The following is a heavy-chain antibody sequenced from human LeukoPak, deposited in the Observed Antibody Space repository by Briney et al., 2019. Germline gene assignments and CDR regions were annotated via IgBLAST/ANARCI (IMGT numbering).Heavy chain of an antibody. CDR1: GFSFSDSY. D-gene: IGHD3-10*02. CDR3: AELGITMIGGV. J-gene: IGHJ6*04. CDR2: ISSSGNTI. Sequence: PGGSLRLSCAASGFSFSDSYMTWVRQAPGKGLEWVSYISSSGNTIYYADSVKGRFTISRDNAKNSLYLQMNSLRAEDTAVYYCAELGITMIGGVWGKGTTVTISS. V-gene: IGHV3-11*04.